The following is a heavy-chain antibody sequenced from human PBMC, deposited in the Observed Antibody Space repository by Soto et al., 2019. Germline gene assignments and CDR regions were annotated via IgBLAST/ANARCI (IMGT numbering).Heavy chain of an antibody. CDR1: GYTFTASY. Sequence: QVQLVQSGAEVKKPGASVKVSCKASGYTFTASYMHWVRQAPGQGLEWMGWINPNSGGTNYAQKFQGWVTMTRDTYISTAYMELSRLRSDDAAVYYCARLGARRGAFDIWGQGTMVTVSS. D-gene: IGHD6-6*01. CDR3: ARLGARRGAFDI. V-gene: IGHV1-2*04. J-gene: IGHJ3*02. CDR2: INPNSGGT.